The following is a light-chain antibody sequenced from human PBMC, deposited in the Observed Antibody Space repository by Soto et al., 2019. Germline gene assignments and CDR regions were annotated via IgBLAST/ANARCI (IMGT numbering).Light chain of an antibody. CDR1: QSVSSY. J-gene: IGKJ2*01. Sequence: EIVLTQSPATLSLSPGERATLSCRASQSVSSYLAWYQQKPGQAPMLLIYDASNRATGIPARFSGSGSGTDFTLTISSLEPEDFAVYYCQQRRKWPYTFGKGTKLEIK. CDR3: QQRRKWPYT. V-gene: IGKV3-11*01. CDR2: DAS.